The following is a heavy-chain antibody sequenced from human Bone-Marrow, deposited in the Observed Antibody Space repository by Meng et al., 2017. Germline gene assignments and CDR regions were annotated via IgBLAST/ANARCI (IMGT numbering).Heavy chain of an antibody. Sequence: QVQLQQWGAGLLKLSETLSLPCGVYCGSFRGYFWAWIRQPPGKGLEWIGEINHRGSTNYNPSLKSRVTISVDTSKSQVSLNLSSVTAADTAVYYCARQKFSYGLGPPAYWGQGTLVTVSS. CDR1: CGSFRGYF. D-gene: IGHD5-18*01. CDR2: INHRGST. V-gene: IGHV4-34*01. J-gene: IGHJ4*02. CDR3: ARQKFSYGLGPPAY.